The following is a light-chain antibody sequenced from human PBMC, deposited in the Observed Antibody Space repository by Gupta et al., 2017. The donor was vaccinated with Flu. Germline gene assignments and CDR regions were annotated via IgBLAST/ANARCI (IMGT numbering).Light chain of an antibody. CDR1: TGAVTTDSY. CDR3: LRYYGVNQGV. V-gene: IGLV7-43*01. CDR2: STT. J-gene: IGLJ3*02. Sequence: STGAVTTDSYPYWIQQRPGQAPRALIYSTTNRYSWTPARFSGSLRGGKAALTLSGVQPEDEADYCGLRYYGVNQGVFGGGTRLTVL.